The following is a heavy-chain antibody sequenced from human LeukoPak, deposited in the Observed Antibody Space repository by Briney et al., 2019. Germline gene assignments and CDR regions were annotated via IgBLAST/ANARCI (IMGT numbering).Heavy chain of an antibody. Sequence: GLSLRLSCAASGFSFKNYNMNWVRQAPGKGLEWVASISCGGGYIYYADSVKGRFTISRDNAKNSLDLQMSSLRAEDTAVYYCATTGSYIVVPAWFDPWGLGTLVTVS. CDR2: ISCGGGYI. V-gene: IGHV3-21*01. CDR1: GFSFKNYN. D-gene: IGHD3-10*01. CDR3: ATTGSYIVVPAWFDP. J-gene: IGHJ5*02.